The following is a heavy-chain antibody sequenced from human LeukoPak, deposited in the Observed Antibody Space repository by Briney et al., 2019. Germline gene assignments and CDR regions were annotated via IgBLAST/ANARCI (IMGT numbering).Heavy chain of an antibody. Sequence: GGSLRLSCAASGFTFSSYEMNWVRQAPGKGLEWVSYISSSGSTIYYADSVKGRFTISRDNAKNSLYLQMNSLRAEDTAVYYCARGSEQYYYDSSAAFDIWGQGTMVTVSS. CDR2: ISSSGSTI. V-gene: IGHV3-48*03. CDR1: GFTFSSYE. CDR3: ARGSEQYYYDSSAAFDI. D-gene: IGHD3-22*01. J-gene: IGHJ3*02.